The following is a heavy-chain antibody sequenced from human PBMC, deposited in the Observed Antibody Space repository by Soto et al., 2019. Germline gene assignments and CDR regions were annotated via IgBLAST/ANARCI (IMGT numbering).Heavy chain of an antibody. D-gene: IGHD5-12*01. V-gene: IGHV3-23*01. CDR1: GFTFSSYA. CDR2: ISGSGGST. Sequence: GGSLRLSCAASGFTFSSYAMSWVRQAPGKGLEWVSAISGSGGSTYYADSVKGRFTISRDNAMNTVYLQMNSLRDEDTAVYYCAREYGGYDRPIDHWGQGTLVTVSS. CDR3: AREYGGYDRPIDH. J-gene: IGHJ4*02.